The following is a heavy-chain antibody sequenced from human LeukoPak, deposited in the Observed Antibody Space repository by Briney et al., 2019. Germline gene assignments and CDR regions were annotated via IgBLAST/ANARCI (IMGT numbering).Heavy chain of an antibody. CDR1: GFTFSSYS. CDR3: ARDRGYSYGAIDY. J-gene: IGHJ4*02. CDR2: ISSSSSYI. Sequence: GGSLRLSCAASGFTFSSYSMNWVRQAPGKGLEWDSSISSSSSYIYYADSVKGRFTISRHNAKNSLYLQMNSLRAEDTAVYYCARDRGYSYGAIDYWGQGTLVTVSS. V-gene: IGHV3-21*01. D-gene: IGHD5-18*01.